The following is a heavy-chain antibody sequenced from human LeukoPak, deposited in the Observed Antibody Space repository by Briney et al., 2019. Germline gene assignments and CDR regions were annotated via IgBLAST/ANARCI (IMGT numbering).Heavy chain of an antibody. CDR1: GFTFSSYA. D-gene: IGHD6-13*01. CDR2: ISYDGSNK. V-gene: IGHV3-30-3*01. J-gene: IGHJ4*02. Sequence: PGGSLRLSCAASGFTFSSYAMHWVRQAPGKGLEWVAVISYDGSNKYYADSVKGRFTISRDNSKNTLYLQMNSLRAEDTAVYYCARHTDIAPLSSLKYWGQGTLVTVSS. CDR3: ARHTDIAPLSSLKY.